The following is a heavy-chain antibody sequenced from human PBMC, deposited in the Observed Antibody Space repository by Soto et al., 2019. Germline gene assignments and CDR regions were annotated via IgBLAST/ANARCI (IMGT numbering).Heavy chain of an antibody. CDR2: INPSGGRT. V-gene: IGHV1-46*03. CDR3: AREGDPGPAAIPGAQCFQH. D-gene: IGHD2-2*01. Sequence: QVQLVQSGAEVKKPGASVKVSCKASGYTFTSYYMHWVRQAPGQGLEWMGIINPSGGRTSYAQKFQGRLIMPRDTSIFTVYMELSSLRSEDTAVYYCAREGDPGPAAIPGAQCFQHWGQGTVVTVSS. J-gene: IGHJ1*01. CDR1: GYTFTSYY.